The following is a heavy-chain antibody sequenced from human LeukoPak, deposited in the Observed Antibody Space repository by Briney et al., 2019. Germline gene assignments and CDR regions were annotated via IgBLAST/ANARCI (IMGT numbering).Heavy chain of an antibody. V-gene: IGHV1-2*02. CDR3: TRALAF. CDR2: INPKTGGT. Sequence: ASVKVSCTTSGYTFTANYIHWVRQAPGQGLEWMGWINPKTGGTNFAQKFQGRVTMTTDTSMNTAYMNVNSLRSNDTALYYCTRALAFWGQGTLVTVSS. J-gene: IGHJ4*02. CDR1: GYTFTANY.